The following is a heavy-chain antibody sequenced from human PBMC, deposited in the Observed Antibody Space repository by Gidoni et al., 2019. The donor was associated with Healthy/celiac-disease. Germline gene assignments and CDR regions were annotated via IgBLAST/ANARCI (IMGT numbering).Heavy chain of an antibody. J-gene: IGHJ4*02. V-gene: IGHV3-30*04. Sequence: QVQLVESGGGVVQPGRSLRLSCAASGFTFSSYAMHWVRQAPGKGLEWVAVISYDGSNKYYADSVKGRFTISRDNSKNTLYLQMNSLRAEDTAVYYCARISVGNDYWGQGTLVTVSS. CDR3: ARISVGNDY. D-gene: IGHD1-26*01. CDR1: GFTFSSYA. CDR2: ISYDGSNK.